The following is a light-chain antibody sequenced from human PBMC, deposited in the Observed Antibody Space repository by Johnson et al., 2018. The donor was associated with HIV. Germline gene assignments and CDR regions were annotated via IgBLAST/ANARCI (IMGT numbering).Light chain of an antibody. Sequence: QSVLTQPPSVSAAPGQKVTISCSGSSSNIGNNYVSWYQQLPGTAPKLLIYENNKRPSGIPDRFSGSKSGTSATLGITGLQTGDDADDYCVTWDSSLSAVFGTGTKVTVL. J-gene: IGLJ1*01. CDR3: VTWDSSLSAV. CDR2: ENN. CDR1: SSNIGNNY. V-gene: IGLV1-51*02.